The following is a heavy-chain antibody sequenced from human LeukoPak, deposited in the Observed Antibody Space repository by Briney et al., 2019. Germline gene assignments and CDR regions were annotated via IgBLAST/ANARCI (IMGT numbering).Heavy chain of an antibody. CDR3: ARVYQSAEYYFDY. V-gene: IGHV4-59*01. CDR1: GCSIDSYY. CDR2: IYYTGST. Sequence: PSETLSLTCAVSGCSIDSYYWSWILQPPGKGLEGIGYIYYTGSTEYHPSLKRRGTISLDTSKNQFSLKLTSVTAADTAVYYCARVYQSAEYYFDYWGQGNLVSVSS. J-gene: IGHJ4*02. D-gene: IGHD2-2*01.